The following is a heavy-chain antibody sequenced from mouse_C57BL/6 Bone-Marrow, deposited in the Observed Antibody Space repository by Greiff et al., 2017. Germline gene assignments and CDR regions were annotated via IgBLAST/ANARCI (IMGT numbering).Heavy chain of an antibody. CDR3: DRQLRIPVDG. CDR2: IHPNSGST. CDR1: GYTFTSYW. V-gene: IGHV1-64*01. J-gene: IGHJ2*01. Sequence: QVQLQQPGAELVKPGASVKLSCKASGYTFTSYWMHWVKQRPGQGLEWIGMIHPNSGSTNYNEKFKSKATLTVDKSSSTAYMQLSSRTYEDAAVDYCDRQLRIPVDGWGKGTTRTVSS. D-gene: IGHD3-2*02.